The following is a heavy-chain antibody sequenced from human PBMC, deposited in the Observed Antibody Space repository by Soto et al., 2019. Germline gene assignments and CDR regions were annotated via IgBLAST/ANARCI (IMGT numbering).Heavy chain of an antibody. Sequence: GASVKVSCKGAGYTFSNCYMHWVRQAPGQGLEGMGIINPSGDSKSYAQEFQGRVTMTRETSKSTLYMELSSLRSEDTAVYYCARATRSGSPHFDHWGQGTLVTVSS. CDR2: INPSGDSK. D-gene: IGHD5-12*01. CDR3: ARATRSGSPHFDH. CDR1: GYTFSNCY. J-gene: IGHJ4*02. V-gene: IGHV1-46*01.